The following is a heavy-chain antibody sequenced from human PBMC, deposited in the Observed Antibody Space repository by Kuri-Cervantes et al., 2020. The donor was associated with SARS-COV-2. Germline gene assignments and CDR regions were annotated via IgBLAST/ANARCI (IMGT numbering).Heavy chain of an antibody. J-gene: IGHJ5*02. D-gene: IGHD3-3*01. CDR1: GFTFSSYS. CDR3: ARETNDFWSRYYPAVKGWFDP. Sequence: LSLTCAASGFTFSSYSMNWVRQAPGKGLEWVSYISSSSSTIYYADSVKGRFTISRDNAKNSLYLQMNSLRAEDTAVYYCARETNDFWSRYYPAVKGWFDPWGQGTLVTVSS. CDR2: ISSSSSTI. V-gene: IGHV3-48*01.